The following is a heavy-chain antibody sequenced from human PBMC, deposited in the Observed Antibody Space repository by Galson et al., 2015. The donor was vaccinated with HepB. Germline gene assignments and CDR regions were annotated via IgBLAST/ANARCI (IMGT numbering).Heavy chain of an antibody. D-gene: IGHD3-10*01. V-gene: IGHV3-30*04. J-gene: IGHJ4*02. CDR3: ARGHTMVRGVIGY. CDR1: GFTFSSYA. Sequence: SLRLSCAASGFTFSSYAMHWVRQAPGKGLEWVAVISYDGSNKYYADSVKGRFTISRDNSKNTLYLQMNSLRAEDTAVYYCARGHTMVRGVIGYWGQGTLVTVSS. CDR2: ISYDGSNK.